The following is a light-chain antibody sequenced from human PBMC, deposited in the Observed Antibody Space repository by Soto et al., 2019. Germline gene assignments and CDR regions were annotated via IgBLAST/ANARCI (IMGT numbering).Light chain of an antibody. Sequence: ESVLAQSPGTLSLSPGERATLSCRSSQSVTSSYLAWYQQKPGQAPRLLIYGASFRATGMPARFSGSGFGTEFTLTISSLQSEDFALYYCQQYNNWPITFGQGTRLEIK. V-gene: IGKV3-15*01. CDR3: QQYNNWPIT. CDR2: GAS. CDR1: QSVTSSY. J-gene: IGKJ5*01.